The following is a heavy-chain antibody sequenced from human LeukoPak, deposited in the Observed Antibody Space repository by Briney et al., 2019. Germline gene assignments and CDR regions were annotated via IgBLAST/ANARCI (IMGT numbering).Heavy chain of an antibody. Sequence: GGSLRLSCAASGFTFSSYWMSWVRQAPGKGLEWVANIKQDGSEKYYVDSVKGRFTISRDNAKNSLYLQMNSLRAEDTAVYYCARGGRRGVAATDFDCWGQGTLVTVSS. CDR1: GFTFSSYW. J-gene: IGHJ4*02. CDR3: ARGGRRGVAATDFDC. CDR2: IKQDGSEK. V-gene: IGHV3-7*01. D-gene: IGHD2-15*01.